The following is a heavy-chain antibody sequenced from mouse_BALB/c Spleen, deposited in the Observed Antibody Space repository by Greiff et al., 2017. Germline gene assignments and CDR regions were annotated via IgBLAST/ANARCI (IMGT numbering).Heavy chain of an antibody. V-gene: IGHV7-3*02. J-gene: IGHJ2*01. CDR3: ARDLYYYGSSFDY. CDR2: IRNKANGYTT. Sequence: EVKLMESGGGLVQPGGSLRLSCATSGFTFTDYYMSWVRQPPGKALEWLGFIRNKANGYTTEYSASVKGRFTISRDNSQSILYLQMNTLRAEDSATYYCARDLYYYGSSFDYWGQGTTLTVSS. CDR1: GFTFTDYY. D-gene: IGHD1-1*01.